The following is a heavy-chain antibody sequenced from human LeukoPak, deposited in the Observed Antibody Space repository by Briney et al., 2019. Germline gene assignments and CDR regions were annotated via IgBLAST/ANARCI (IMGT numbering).Heavy chain of an antibody. CDR1: GFTFSNYW. CDR3: ARDPLSSSSFDL. D-gene: IGHD6-13*01. V-gene: IGHV3-7*01. J-gene: IGHJ4*02. CDR2: INPDGSEK. Sequence: GGSLRLSCAASGFTFSNYWMSWVRQAPGKGLEWVANINPDGSEKYSVDSVTGRFTISRDNAENTMFLQMNSLRAEDTAVYYCARDPLSSSSFDLWGQGTLVTVSS.